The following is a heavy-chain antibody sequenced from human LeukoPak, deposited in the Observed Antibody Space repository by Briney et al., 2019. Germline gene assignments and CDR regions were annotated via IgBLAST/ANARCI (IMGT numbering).Heavy chain of an antibody. CDR1: GFSFSGFG. CDR2: ISSRSSYM. CDR3: ARESDRFGELFLLDY. J-gene: IGHJ4*02. Sequence: GGSLRLSCAASGFSFSGFGMNWVRQAPGKGLEWVSSISSRSSYMYYADSVKGRFTISRDNAENSLYLQMNNLRAEDTAVYYCARESDRFGELFLLDYWGQGTLVTVSS. D-gene: IGHD3-10*01. V-gene: IGHV3-21*01.